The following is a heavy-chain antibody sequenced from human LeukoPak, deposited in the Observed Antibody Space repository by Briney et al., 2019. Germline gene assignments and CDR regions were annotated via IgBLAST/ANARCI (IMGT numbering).Heavy chain of an antibody. V-gene: IGHV3-23*01. CDR2: ISGSGGST. J-gene: IGHJ4*02. Sequence: GGSLRLSCADSGFTFRSYAMSSVRQAPGKGLEWVSAISGSGGSTYYADSVKGRFTISRDNSKTTLYLQMNSLRAENTAVYYPTTGVALDILTVYDDRFDYWGQGTLVTVSS. CDR1: GFTFRSYA. CDR3: TTGVALDILTVYDDRFDY. D-gene: IGHD3-9*01.